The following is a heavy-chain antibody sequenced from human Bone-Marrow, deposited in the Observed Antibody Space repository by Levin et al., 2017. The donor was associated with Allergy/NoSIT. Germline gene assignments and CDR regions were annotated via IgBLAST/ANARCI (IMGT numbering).Heavy chain of an antibody. CDR3: ARGYYGSGTYYSF. Sequence: ASVKVSCKTSGYSFTGYFIHWVRQAPGQGLEWVGWMNPGSGGTNYAQNFQGRVTMTTDTSISTAYMELNRLRSDDTAVYYCARGYYGSGTYYSFWGQGTLVTVSS. J-gene: IGHJ4*02. CDR2: MNPGSGGT. CDR1: GYSFTGYF. V-gene: IGHV1-2*02. D-gene: IGHD3-10*01.